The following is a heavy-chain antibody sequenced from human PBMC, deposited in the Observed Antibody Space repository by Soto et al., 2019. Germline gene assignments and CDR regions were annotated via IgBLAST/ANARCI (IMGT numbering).Heavy chain of an antibody. V-gene: IGHV3-74*01. CDR1: GFTFSSYW. J-gene: IGHJ4*02. Sequence: LRLSCAASGFTFSSYWMHWVRQVPEKGLVWVSRINSDGSITNYADAVKGRFTISRDNVKNTLYLQMNSLRAEDTAVYYCVRYPRSVGGSYRPDYWGREPWSPSPQ. CDR3: VRYPRSVGGSYRPDY. CDR2: INSDGSIT. D-gene: IGHD3-16*02.